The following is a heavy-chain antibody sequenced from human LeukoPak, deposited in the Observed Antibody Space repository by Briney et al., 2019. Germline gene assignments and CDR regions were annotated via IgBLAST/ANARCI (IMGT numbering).Heavy chain of an antibody. CDR1: GYIFTDYY. D-gene: IGHD4-17*01. V-gene: IGHV1-2*06. Sequence: ASVKVSCKASGYIFTDYYMHWVRQAPGQGLEWMGRINPSTGGTNSAQKFQGRVTMTRDTSISTAYMELSRLTSDDTAIYYCARGQPYGDYNYFDPWGQGTLVTVSS. CDR2: INPSTGGT. CDR3: ARGQPYGDYNYFDP. J-gene: IGHJ5*02.